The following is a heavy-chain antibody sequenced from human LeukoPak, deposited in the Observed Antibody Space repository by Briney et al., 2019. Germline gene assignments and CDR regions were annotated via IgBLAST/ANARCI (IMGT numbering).Heavy chain of an antibody. V-gene: IGHV3-48*04. D-gene: IGHD3-10*01. CDR1: GFTFTEYS. Sequence: GGSLRLSCAASGFTFTEYSIIWVRQAPGEGLEWVSFISDISDRSSTIHYADSGKGRFTISRDNAERSVYLQMNSLRADDTAVYYCARVRGPTLKTCYMDVWGTGTTVTVSS. J-gene: IGHJ6*03. CDR3: ARVRGPTLKTCYMDV. CDR2: ISDRSSTI.